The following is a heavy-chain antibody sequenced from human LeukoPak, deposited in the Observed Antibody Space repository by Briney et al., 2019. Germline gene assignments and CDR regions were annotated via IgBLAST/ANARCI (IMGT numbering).Heavy chain of an antibody. Sequence: ASVKVSCKVSGYTLTELSMYWVRQAPGKGLEWMGGFDPEDGETIYAQKFQGRVTLTEDTSTDTAYMDLRSLRSEDTAVYYCATFIDGKSSGSFGYWGPGTPVTVSS. D-gene: IGHD3-22*01. CDR1: GYTLTELS. J-gene: IGHJ4*02. V-gene: IGHV1-24*01. CDR3: ATFIDGKSSGSFGY. CDR2: FDPEDGET.